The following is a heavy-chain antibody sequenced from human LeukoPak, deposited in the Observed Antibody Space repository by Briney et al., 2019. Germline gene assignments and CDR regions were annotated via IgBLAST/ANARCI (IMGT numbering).Heavy chain of an antibody. Sequence: GGSLSLSCAASGFTFSSYAMSWVRQAPGKGLEWVSAISGSGGSTYYADSVKGRFTISRDNSKNTLYLQMNSLRAEDTAVYYCARCGYYDFWSGYPPYYYYYMDVWGKGTTVTVSS. J-gene: IGHJ6*03. V-gene: IGHV3-23*01. CDR2: ISGSGGST. D-gene: IGHD3-3*01. CDR3: ARCGYYDFWSGYPPYYYYYMDV. CDR1: GFTFSSYA.